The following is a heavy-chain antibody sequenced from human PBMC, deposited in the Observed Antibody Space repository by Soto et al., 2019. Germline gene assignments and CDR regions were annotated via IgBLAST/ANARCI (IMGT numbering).Heavy chain of an antibody. CDR1: GFTFRSFV. D-gene: IGHD3-16*01. CDR3: ARWGTTGGLDV. CDR2: TSYDGSNK. Sequence: QVQLVESGGGVVQPGTSLRLSCVGSGFTFRSFVIHWVRQAPGKGLEWVALTSYDGSNKYYDDSVKGRFTISRENSRNTVDRQMDSLSLEDTALYYCARWGTTGGLDVWGQGTLVSVSS. V-gene: IGHV3-30*19. J-gene: IGHJ5*02.